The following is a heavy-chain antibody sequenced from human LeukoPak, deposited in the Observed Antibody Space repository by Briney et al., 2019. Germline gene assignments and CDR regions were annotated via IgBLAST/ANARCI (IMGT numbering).Heavy chain of an antibody. CDR2: ISAYNGNT. V-gene: IGHV1-18*01. J-gene: IGHJ4*02. D-gene: IGHD3-9*01. CDR1: GYTFTSYG. CDR3: ARNNLGYDILTGYSGEYFDY. Sequence: ASVKVSCKASGYTFTSYGINWVRQAPGQGVEWMGWISAYNGNTNYAQKLQGRVTMTTDTSTSTAYMELRSLRADDTAVYYCARNNLGYDILTGYSGEYFDYWGQGTLVTVSS.